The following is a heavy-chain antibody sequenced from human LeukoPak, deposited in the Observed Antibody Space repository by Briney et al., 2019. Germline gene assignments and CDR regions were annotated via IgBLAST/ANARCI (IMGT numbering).Heavy chain of an antibody. CDR1: GDSVSSNSAA. CDR3: ARDSTGYSPGYSYYLDV. V-gene: IGHV6-1*01. Sequence: SQTLSLTCAISGDSVSSNSAAWNWIRQSPSRGLEWLGRTYYRSKWYNDYTASLKSRITINPDTSKNQFSLQLNSVTPEDTAVYYCARDSTGYSPGYSYYLDVWGKGTTVIVSS. J-gene: IGHJ6*03. CDR2: TYYRSKWYN. D-gene: IGHD5-18*01.